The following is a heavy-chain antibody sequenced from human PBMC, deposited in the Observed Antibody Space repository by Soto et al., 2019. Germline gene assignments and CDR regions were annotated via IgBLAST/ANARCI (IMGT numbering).Heavy chain of an antibody. V-gene: IGHV3-30*18. J-gene: IGHJ6*02. D-gene: IGHD3-10*01. CDR3: GKDYYPLGAPQYFDVDV. CDR2: ISDDGRNL. Sequence: GGSLRLSCAASGFSFTRYGMHWVRQAPGKGLEWVAVISDDGRNLHYGDSVRGRFTISRDNSQSTLYLQMNSLKPEDTAVYYCGKDYYPLGAPQYFDVDVWGQGTTVTVSS. CDR1: GFSFTRYG.